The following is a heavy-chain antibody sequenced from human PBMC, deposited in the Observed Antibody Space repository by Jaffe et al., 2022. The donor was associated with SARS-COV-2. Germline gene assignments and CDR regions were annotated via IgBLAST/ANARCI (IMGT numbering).Heavy chain of an antibody. J-gene: IGHJ4*02. CDR3: TTDAAIAAAVYYFDY. Sequence: EVQLVESGGGLVKPGGSLRLSCAASGFTFSNAWMSWVRQAPGKGLEWVGRIKSKTDGGTTDYAAPVKGRFTISRDDSKNTLYLQMNSLKTEDTAVYYCTTDAAIAAAVYYFDYWGQGTLVTVSS. CDR2: IKSKTDGGTT. CDR1: GFTFSNAW. V-gene: IGHV3-15*01. D-gene: IGHD6-13*01.